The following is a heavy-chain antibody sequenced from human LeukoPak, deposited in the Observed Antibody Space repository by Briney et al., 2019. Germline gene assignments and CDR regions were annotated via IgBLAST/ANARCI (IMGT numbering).Heavy chain of an antibody. J-gene: IGHJ6*03. Sequence: GGSLRLSCAASGFTVSRNYMSWVRQAPGKGLECVSVLYSGGDTNYADSVKGRFTISRDNSKNTLYLQMNSLRPEDTAVYYCARGDLGDGSGSSYYYMDVWGKGTTVTVSS. CDR1: GFTVSRNY. V-gene: IGHV3-66*02. CDR3: ARGDLGDGSGSSYYYMDV. D-gene: IGHD3-10*01. CDR2: LYSGGDT.